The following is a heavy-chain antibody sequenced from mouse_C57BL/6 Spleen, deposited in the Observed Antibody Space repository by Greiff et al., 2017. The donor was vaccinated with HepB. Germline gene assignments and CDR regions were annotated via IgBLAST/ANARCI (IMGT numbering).Heavy chain of an antibody. D-gene: IGHD1-1*01. V-gene: IGHV1-15*01. J-gene: IGHJ2*01. CDR2: IDPETGGT. CDR3: TRPTVVGPLYFDY. Sequence: VQLQQSGAELVRPGASVTLSCKASGYTFTDYEMHWVKQTPVHGLEWIGAIDPETGGTAYNQKFKGKAILTADKSSSTAYMELRSLTSEDSAVYYCTRPTVVGPLYFDYWGQGTTLTVSS. CDR1: GYTFTDYE.